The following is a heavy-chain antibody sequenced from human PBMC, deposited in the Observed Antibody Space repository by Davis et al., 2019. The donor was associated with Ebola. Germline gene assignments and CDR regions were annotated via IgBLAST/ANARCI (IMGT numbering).Heavy chain of an antibody. CDR1: GFTFSNAW. CDR3: ATARSDSSGWLDN. Sequence: GESLKISCAASGFTFSNAWMSWVRQAPGKGLEWVGRIKRNTDGGTTDYAAPVKGRFTISRDDSKNTLYLQMNSLKTEDTAVYYCATARSDSSGWLDNWGQGTLVTVSS. J-gene: IGHJ4*02. CDR2: IKRNTDGGTT. D-gene: IGHD6-19*01. V-gene: IGHV3-15*01.